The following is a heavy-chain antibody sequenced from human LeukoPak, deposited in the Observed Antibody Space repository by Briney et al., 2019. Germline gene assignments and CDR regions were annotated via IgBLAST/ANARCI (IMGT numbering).Heavy chain of an antibody. D-gene: IGHD3-22*01. J-gene: IGHJ4*02. CDR2: IYSGGGT. CDR3: GAYSSLDY. V-gene: IGHV3-53*01. CDR1: GFTVSANY. Sequence: GGSLRLSCAASGFTVSANYMSWVRQAPGKGLEWVSLIYSGGGTYYADSVKGRFTISRDNSKNTLYLEMNSLRVEDTAVYYCGAYSSLDYWGQGTLVTVSS.